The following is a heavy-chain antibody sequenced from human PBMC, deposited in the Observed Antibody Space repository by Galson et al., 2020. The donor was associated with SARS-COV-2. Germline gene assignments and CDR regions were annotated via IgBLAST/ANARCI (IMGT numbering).Heavy chain of an antibody. D-gene: IGHD6-13*01. J-gene: IGHJ4*02. V-gene: IGHV4-31*03. CDR2: IYYSGST. Sequence: ETSETLSLTCTVSGGSISSGGYYWSWIRQHPGKGLEWIGYIYYSGSTYYNPSLKSRVTISVDTSKNQFSLKLSSVTAADTAVYYCAREGVEAAAGNRPSIDYWGQGTLVTVSS. CDR3: AREGVEAAAGNRPSIDY. CDR1: GGSISSGGYY.